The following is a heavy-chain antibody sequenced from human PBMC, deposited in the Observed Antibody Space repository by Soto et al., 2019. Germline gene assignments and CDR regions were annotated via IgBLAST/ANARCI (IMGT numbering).Heavy chain of an antibody. Sequence: SETLSLTCAVYGGSFGGYYGSWIRQPPGRGLEWIGEINHSGSTNYNPSLKSRVTISVDTSKNQFSLKLSSVTAADTAVYYCARGRIVLMVYAILDYWGQGTLVTVSS. CDR2: INHSGST. CDR1: GGSFGGYY. D-gene: IGHD2-8*01. CDR3: ARGRIVLMVYAILDY. J-gene: IGHJ4*02. V-gene: IGHV4-34*01.